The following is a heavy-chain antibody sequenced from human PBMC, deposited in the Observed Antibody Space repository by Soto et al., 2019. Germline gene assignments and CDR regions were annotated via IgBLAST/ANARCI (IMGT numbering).Heavy chain of an antibody. J-gene: IGHJ4*02. Sequence: QVQLQESGPGLVKHSETLSITCAVPGDSISSYYCMWIRQPPGKGLESIVYLYYGRSANYNPSLKSRATFSVDTSTTHCSLTLSSITAADTAVYYCALRSLAVVPQYWGQGTLVTVSS. D-gene: IGHD3-22*01. V-gene: IGHV4-59*01. CDR1: GDSISSYY. CDR2: LYYGRSA. CDR3: ALRSLAVVPQY.